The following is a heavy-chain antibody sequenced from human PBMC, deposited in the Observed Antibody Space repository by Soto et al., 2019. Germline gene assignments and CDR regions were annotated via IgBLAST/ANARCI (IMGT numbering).Heavy chain of an antibody. Sequence: GGSLRLSCAASGFTFSSYAMSWVRQAPGKGLEWVSAISGSGGSTYYADSVKGRFTISRDNSKNTLYLQMNSLRAEDTAVYYCAKASQRARGLAAAGTGAFGYWGQGTLVTVSS. CDR2: ISGSGGST. CDR1: GFTFSSYA. CDR3: AKASQRARGLAAAGTGAFGY. D-gene: IGHD6-13*01. J-gene: IGHJ4*02. V-gene: IGHV3-23*01.